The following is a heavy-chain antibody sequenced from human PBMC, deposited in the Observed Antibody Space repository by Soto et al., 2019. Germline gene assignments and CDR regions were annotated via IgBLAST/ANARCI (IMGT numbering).Heavy chain of an antibody. CDR2: INPSGGST. V-gene: IGHV1-46*01. CDR3: ARNPHSSSWPHYMDV. CDR1: GYTFTSYY. D-gene: IGHD6-13*01. Sequence: ASVKVSCKASGYTFTSYYMHCVRQAPGQGLEWMGIINPSGGSTSYAQKFQGRVTMTRDTSTSTVYMELSSLRSEDTAVYYCARNPHSSSWPHYMDVWGQGTTVTVSS. J-gene: IGHJ6*02.